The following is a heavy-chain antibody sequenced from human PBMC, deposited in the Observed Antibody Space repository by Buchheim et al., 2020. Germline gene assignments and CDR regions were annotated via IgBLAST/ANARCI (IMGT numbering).Heavy chain of an antibody. CDR1: GFTFSSYG. V-gene: IGHV3-33*01. CDR2: IWYDGSNK. D-gene: IGHD3-22*01. Sequence: QVQLVESGGGVVQPGRSLRLSCAASGFTFSSYGMHWVRQAPGKGLEWVAVIWYDGSNKYYADSVKGRFTITRDNSKNTLYLQMSSRRAEDAAVYYWARGINYDSSGYYNWFDPWGQGTL. CDR3: ARGINYDSSGYYNWFDP. J-gene: IGHJ5*02.